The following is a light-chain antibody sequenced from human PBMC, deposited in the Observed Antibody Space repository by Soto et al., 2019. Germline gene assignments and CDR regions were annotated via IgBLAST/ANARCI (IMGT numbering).Light chain of an antibody. CDR1: QDISNY. CDR3: QQYDNLPLT. J-gene: IGKJ4*01. V-gene: IGKV1-33*01. CDR2: DAS. Sequence: IQMTQSPSSLSASVGDRVTITCQASQDISNYLNRYQQKPGKAPKLLIYDASDLETGVPSRFSRSGSGTDFTFSISSLQPEDSATYYCQQYDNLPLTFGGGTKVEIK.